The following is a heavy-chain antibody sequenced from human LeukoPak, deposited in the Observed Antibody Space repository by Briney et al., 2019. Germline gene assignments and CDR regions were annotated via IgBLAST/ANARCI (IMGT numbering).Heavy chain of an antibody. CDR2: ISAYNGNT. J-gene: IGHJ3*02. Sequence: ASVKVSCKASGYTFTSYGISWVRRAPGQGLEWMGWISAYNGNTNYAQKLQGRVTMTTDTSTSTAYMELRSLRSDDTAVYYCARAVPAAHYGDAFDIWGQGTMVTVSS. CDR1: GYTFTSYG. D-gene: IGHD2-2*01. V-gene: IGHV1-18*01. CDR3: ARAVPAAHYGDAFDI.